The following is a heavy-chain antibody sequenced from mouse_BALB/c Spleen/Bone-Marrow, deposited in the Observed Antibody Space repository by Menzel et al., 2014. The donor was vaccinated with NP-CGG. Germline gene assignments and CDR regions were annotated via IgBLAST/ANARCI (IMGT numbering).Heavy chain of an antibody. Sequence: EVKLVESGGGLVQPGGSLILSCATSGFTFTDYYMNWVRQPPGKALEWLGFIRNKAYSYTTEHSASVKGRFTISRDNSQSILYLQMNTLRAEDSATYYCARDMGGLLFDYWGQGTTLTVSS. CDR2: IRNKAYSYTT. D-gene: IGHD2-3*01. V-gene: IGHV7-3*02. J-gene: IGHJ2*01. CDR3: ARDMGGLLFDY. CDR1: GFTFTDYY.